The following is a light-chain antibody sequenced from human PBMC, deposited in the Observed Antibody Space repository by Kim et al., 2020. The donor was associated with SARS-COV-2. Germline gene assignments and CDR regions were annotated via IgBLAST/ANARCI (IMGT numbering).Light chain of an antibody. CDR3: QQYVNLPLT. Sequence: EIVLTQSPGTLSLSPGERATLSCRASQSISSSYLAWYQQRPGQAPRLLIHGASSRATDIPDKFSGSGSGTDFTLTISRLEPEDVAVYYCQQYVNLPLTFGQGTKVEIK. V-gene: IGKV3-20*01. CDR2: GAS. CDR1: QSISSSY. J-gene: IGKJ1*01.